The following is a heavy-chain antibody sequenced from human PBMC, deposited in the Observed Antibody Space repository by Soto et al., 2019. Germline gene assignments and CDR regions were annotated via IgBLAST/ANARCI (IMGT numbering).Heavy chain of an antibody. J-gene: IGHJ4*02. Sequence: PSETLSLTCSVSGASVTSPEHYWTWIRQSPGKGLEWIGYIYYGGSTVYNPSLKSRVTISEDTSKSQFSLKVNSMTAADTAVYYCARYRREAVAGYTLDNWGQGILVTVSS. D-gene: IGHD1-1*01. CDR1: GASVTSPEHY. CDR2: IYYGGST. CDR3: ARYRREAVAGYTLDN. V-gene: IGHV4-30-4*02.